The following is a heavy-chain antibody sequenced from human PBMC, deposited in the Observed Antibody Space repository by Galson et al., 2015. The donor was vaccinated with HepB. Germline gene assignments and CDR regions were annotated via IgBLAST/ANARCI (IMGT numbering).Heavy chain of an antibody. D-gene: IGHD6-6*01. Sequence: SLRLSCAASGFTFSNYDIHWVRQAPGKGLEWVAVISYDGSDKYYADSVKGRFTISRDNSKNTLNLQMNSLRAEDTALYYCAKGGVAARPWMRHYYYIMDVWGQGTTVTVSS. V-gene: IGHV3-30*18. J-gene: IGHJ6*02. CDR3: AKGGVAARPWMRHYYYIMDV. CDR1: GFTFSNYD. CDR2: ISYDGSDK.